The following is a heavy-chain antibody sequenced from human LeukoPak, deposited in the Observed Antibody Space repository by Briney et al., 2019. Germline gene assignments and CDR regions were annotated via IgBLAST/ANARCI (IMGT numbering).Heavy chain of an antibody. D-gene: IGHD3-10*01. CDR3: VSDPITMIRGVIIGGFDP. V-gene: IGHV1-18*01. Sequence: ASVKVSCKASGYTFTSYGISWVRQAPGQGLEWMGWISAYNGNTNYAQKLQGRVTMTTDTSTSTAYMELRSLRSEDTAVFYCVSDPITMIRGVIIGGFDPWGQGTLVTVSS. CDR2: ISAYNGNT. CDR1: GYTFTSYG. J-gene: IGHJ5*02.